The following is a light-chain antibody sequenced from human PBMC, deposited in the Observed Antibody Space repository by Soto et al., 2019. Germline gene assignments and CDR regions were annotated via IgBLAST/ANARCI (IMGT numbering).Light chain of an antibody. Sequence: DVVMTQSPLSLPVTLGQPASISCRSSQSLVYSDGNTYLNWFQQRPGQSPRRLIYKVSNRDSGVPDRFSDTGSGPAFTLTISRVEAEDVRVYYCTQGTHSLFTFGPGTKVDIK. CDR1: QSLVYSDGNTY. CDR2: KVS. V-gene: IGKV2-30*01. CDR3: TQGTHSLFT. J-gene: IGKJ3*01.